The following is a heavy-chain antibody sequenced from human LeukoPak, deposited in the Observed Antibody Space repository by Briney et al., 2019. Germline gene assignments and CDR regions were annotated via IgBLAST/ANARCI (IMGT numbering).Heavy chain of an antibody. D-gene: IGHD6-13*01. CDR3: TSRRYSSSWFPFDY. J-gene: IGHJ4*02. CDR1: GFTFGDCA. V-gene: IGHV3-49*04. Sequence: GGSLRLSCTASGFTFGDCAMSWVRQAPGKGREWVGFIRSKAYGGTTEYAASVKGRFTISRDDSKSIAYLQMNSLKTEDTAVYYCTSRRYSSSWFPFDYWGQGTLVTVSS. CDR2: IRSKAYGGTT.